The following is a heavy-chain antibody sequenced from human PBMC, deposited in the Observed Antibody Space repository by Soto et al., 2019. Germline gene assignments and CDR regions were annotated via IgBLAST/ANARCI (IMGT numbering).Heavy chain of an antibody. V-gene: IGHV3-23*01. D-gene: IGHD3-16*02. J-gene: IGHJ4*02. CDR3: ANASTYEYVWGSFRYYFDH. CDR2: ISGSGDRT. Sequence: EVQLLESGGGLVQPGGSLRLSCAASGFSFNIYAMSWVRQAPGKGLEWVSGISGSGDRTHYVDSVKGRFTISRDNVKNPLYLQMNSLRAEDTAVYYCANASTYEYVWGSFRYYFDHWGQGALVTVSS. CDR1: GFSFNIYA.